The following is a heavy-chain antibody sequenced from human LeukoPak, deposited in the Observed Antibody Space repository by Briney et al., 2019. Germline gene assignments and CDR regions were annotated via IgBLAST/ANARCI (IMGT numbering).Heavy chain of an antibody. D-gene: IGHD6-13*01. CDR1: GYTFTGYY. CDR3: ARDRATSSTFLSGYFDY. V-gene: IGHV1-2*02. CDR2: INPTSGGT. Sequence: ASVKVSFKASGYTFTGYYMHWVRQAPGQGLEWMGWINPTSGGTNYAQNFQGGVTMTRDTSISTAYMELTRLTSDDTALYFCARDRATSSTFLSGYFDYWGQGTLVTVSS. J-gene: IGHJ4*02.